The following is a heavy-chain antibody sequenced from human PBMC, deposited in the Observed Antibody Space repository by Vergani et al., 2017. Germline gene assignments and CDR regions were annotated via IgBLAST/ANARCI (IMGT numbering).Heavy chain of an antibody. J-gene: IGHJ5*02. D-gene: IGHD3-3*01. CDR1: GFSLSTSGVG. V-gene: IGHV2-5*02. CDR2: IYWDDDK. Sequence: QITLKESGPTLVKPTQTLTLTCTFSGFSLSTSGVGVGWIRQPPGKSLEWIALIYWDDDKRYSPSLKSRLTITKDTSKNQVVLTMTNMDTVDTATSYCAHRRLRILEYLPVGWFDPWGQGTLVTVSS. CDR3: AHRRLRILEYLPVGWFDP.